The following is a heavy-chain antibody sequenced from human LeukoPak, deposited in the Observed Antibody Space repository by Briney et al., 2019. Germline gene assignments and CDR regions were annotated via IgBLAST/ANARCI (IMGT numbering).Heavy chain of an antibody. V-gene: IGHV3-33*06. J-gene: IGHJ4*02. CDR1: GFTFSTYG. D-gene: IGHD1-1*01. CDR2: ILFDGSNK. CDR3: TKDKGGITYVFDY. Sequence: GRSLRLSCAASGFTFSTYGMHWVHQAPGKGLEWVAVILFDGSNKYYADSVKGRFTISRDNSKNTLYLQMNSPRAEDTAVYYCTKDKGGITYVFDYWGQGTLVTVSS.